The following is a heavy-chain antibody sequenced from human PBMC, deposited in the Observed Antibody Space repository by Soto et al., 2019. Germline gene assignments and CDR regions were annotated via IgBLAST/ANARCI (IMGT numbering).Heavy chain of an antibody. CDR2: ISYDGSKK. V-gene: IGHV3-30*18. CDR3: AKANRGSPPV. D-gene: IGHD2-8*01. J-gene: IGHJ6*02. Sequence: QVQLVESGGGVVQPGRSLRLSCAASGFTFSNYGMHWLRQAPGKGLEWVAVISYDGSKKNYADSVKGRFTISRDDSNNTLYLQMNSLRTADPAVYYCAKANRGSPPVWGQGTTVTVSS. CDR1: GFTFSNYG.